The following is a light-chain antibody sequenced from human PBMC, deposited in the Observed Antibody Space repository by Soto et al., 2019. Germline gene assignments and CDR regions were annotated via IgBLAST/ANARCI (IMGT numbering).Light chain of an antibody. J-gene: IGKJ1*01. CDR2: WAS. CDR1: QSVLYSPNNKNF. Sequence: DIVMTQSPDSLAVSLGERATINCKSSQSVLYSPNNKNFLAWYQQKPGQPPKLLIYWASTRESGVPDRFSGSGSGTDFTLTISSLHAEDVAVYFCQQYYSTPRTFGPGPKVEIK. CDR3: QQYYSTPRT. V-gene: IGKV4-1*01.